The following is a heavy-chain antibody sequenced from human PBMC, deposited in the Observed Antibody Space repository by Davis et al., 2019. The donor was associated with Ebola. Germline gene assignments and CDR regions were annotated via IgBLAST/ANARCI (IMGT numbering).Heavy chain of an antibody. CDR1: GFTFSSYE. V-gene: IGHV3-30-3*01. D-gene: IGHD6-19*01. J-gene: IGHJ4*02. CDR2: ISYDGSNK. CDR3: ARGYSSGWAYLDY. Sequence: GGSLRLSCAASGFTFSSYEMNWVRQAPGKGLEWVAVISYDGSNKYYADSVKGRFTISRDNSKNTLYLQMNSLRAEDTAVYYCARGYSSGWAYLDYWGQGTLVTVSS.